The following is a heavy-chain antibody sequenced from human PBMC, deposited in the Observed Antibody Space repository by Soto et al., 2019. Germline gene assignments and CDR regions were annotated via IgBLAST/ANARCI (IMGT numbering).Heavy chain of an antibody. CDR3: AREGLGYCSSTSCPRAFDI. CDR1: GCSISSGGYS. D-gene: IGHD2-2*01. Sequence: SETLSLTCAVSGCSISSGGYSWSWIRQPPGKGLEWIGYIYHSGSTYYNPSLKSRVTISVDRSKNQFSLKLSSVTAADTAVYYCAREGLGYCSSTSCPRAFDIWGQGTMVTVSS. J-gene: IGHJ3*02. CDR2: IYHSGST. V-gene: IGHV4-30-2*01.